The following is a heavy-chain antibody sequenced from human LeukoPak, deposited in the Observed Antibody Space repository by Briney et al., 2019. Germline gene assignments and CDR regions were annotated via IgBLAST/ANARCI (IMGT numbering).Heavy chain of an antibody. Sequence: PAETLTLTCGASGFSFSSASMRGGHREPRKGVEGLTSISCSSGDIYYAVSVKGRVTISVATAKNSFYLKMSSLRAADRAVYYCATARITTVREEDYLYYYMDVWGQGTTVTVSS. V-gene: IGHV3-21*01. D-gene: IGHD3-10*01. J-gene: IGHJ6*03. CDR1: GFSFSSAS. CDR3: ATARITTVREEDYLYYYMDV. CDR2: ISCSSGDI.